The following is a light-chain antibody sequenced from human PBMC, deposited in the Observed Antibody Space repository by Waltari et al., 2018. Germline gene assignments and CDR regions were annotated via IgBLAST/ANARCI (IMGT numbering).Light chain of an antibody. CDR2: AAS. CDR1: QGIRND. V-gene: IGKV1-6*01. Sequence: AIQMTQSPSSLSASVGDRVTITCRASQGIRNDLDWYQQKPGKAPKVLIYAASSLQSGVPSRFSGSGSGTDFTLTISSLQPDDFATYYCLQDYIYPWTFGQGTKVEIK. CDR3: LQDYIYPWT. J-gene: IGKJ1*01.